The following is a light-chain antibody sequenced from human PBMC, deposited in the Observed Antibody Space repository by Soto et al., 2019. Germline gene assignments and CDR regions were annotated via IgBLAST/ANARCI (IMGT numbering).Light chain of an antibody. J-gene: IGLJ2*01. CDR2: DTD. Sequence: QAVVTQEPSLTVSPGGTVTLTCGFSTGAVTSGHYPYWFQQKPGQAPTTLIYDTDNKHSWTPARFSGSLLGGKAALTLSGAQPEDEADYYCLVSYSGARVFGGATKLTVL. V-gene: IGLV7-46*01. CDR1: TGAVTSGHY. CDR3: LVSYSGARV.